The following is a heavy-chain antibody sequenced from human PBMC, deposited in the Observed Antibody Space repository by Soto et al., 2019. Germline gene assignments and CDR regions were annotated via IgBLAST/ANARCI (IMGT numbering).Heavy chain of an antibody. CDR2: IGGSGVST. V-gene: IGHV3-23*01. D-gene: IGHD1-7*01. J-gene: IGHJ3*02. CDR1: GFTFSSYA. CDR3: ARDHNWKYDAFDI. Sequence: GSLRLSCAASGFTFSSYAMNWVRQAPGKGLEWVSTIGGSGVSTYFADSVKGRFTISRDNSKNTLYLQMNSLTAEDTAVYYCARDHNWKYDAFDIWGQGTMVTVSS.